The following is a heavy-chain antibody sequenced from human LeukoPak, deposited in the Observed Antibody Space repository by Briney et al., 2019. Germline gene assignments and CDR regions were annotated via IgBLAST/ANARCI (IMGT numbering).Heavy chain of an antibody. CDR2: IYYSGST. J-gene: IGHJ6*03. CDR3: ARASYYYYYMDV. CDR1: GGSISSYY. V-gene: IGHV4-59*12. Sequence: SETLSLTCTVSGGSISSYYWSWIRQPPGKGLEWIGYIYYSGSTNYNPSLKSRVTISVDTSKNQFSLKLSSVTAADTAVYYCARASYYYYYMDVWGKGTTVTVSS.